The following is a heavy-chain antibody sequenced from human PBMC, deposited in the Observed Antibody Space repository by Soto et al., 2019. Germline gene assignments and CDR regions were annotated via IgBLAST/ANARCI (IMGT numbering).Heavy chain of an antibody. CDR1: GFSLTSYS. CDR2: MSFDGSNK. J-gene: IGHJ3*02. Sequence: QVQLVESGGGVVQPGKSLTLSCAASGFSLTSYSLNWVRQAPGKGLEWVAIMSFDGSNKFYGDSVKGRFTISRDTPTNTVFLQMTSLRPEDTAVYYCARDHSPELVEDACDMWGQGATVTVSS. V-gene: IGHV3-30*14. CDR3: ARDHSPELVEDACDM. D-gene: IGHD1-26*01.